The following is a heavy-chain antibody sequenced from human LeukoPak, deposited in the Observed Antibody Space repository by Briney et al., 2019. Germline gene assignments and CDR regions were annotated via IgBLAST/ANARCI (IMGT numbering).Heavy chain of an antibody. V-gene: IGHV4-39*01. Sequence: PGGSLRLSCAASGFTVSSNYMSWVRQPPGKGLEWIGSIYYSGSTYYNPSLKSRVTISVDTSKNQFSLKLSSVTAADTAVYYCARHLYDSSGYYRDDAFDIWGQGTMVTVSS. CDR3: ARHLYDSSGYYRDDAFDI. J-gene: IGHJ3*02. CDR2: IYYSGST. D-gene: IGHD3-22*01. CDR1: GFTVSSNY.